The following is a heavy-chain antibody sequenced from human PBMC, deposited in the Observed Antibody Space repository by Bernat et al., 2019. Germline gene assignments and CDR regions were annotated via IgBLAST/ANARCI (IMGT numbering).Heavy chain of an antibody. D-gene: IGHD3-10*02. Sequence: QVQLVESGGGVVQPGRSLRLSCAASGFTFSSYAMHWVRQAPGKGLEWVAVISYDGSNKYYADSVKGRFTISRDNSKNTLYLQMNNLRAEDTAVYFCARESLLFGEPPGAIDYWGQGTLVTVSS. CDR2: ISYDGSNK. J-gene: IGHJ4*02. CDR3: ARESLLFGEPPGAIDY. V-gene: IGHV3-30*07. CDR1: GFTFSSYA.